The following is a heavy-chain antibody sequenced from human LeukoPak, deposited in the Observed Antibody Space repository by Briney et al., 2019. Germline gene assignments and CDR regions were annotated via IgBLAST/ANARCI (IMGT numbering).Heavy chain of an antibody. CDR1: GFTFGNYW. Sequence: GGSLRLSCAASGFTFGNYWMHWVRQAPGKGLVWVSRINTDGGDTIYADSVKGRFTSSRDNAKNTLLLQMNSLRAEDTAVYYWARDEKIVGASGQDYWGQGTLVTVSS. V-gene: IGHV3-74*01. D-gene: IGHD1-26*01. CDR3: ARDEKIVGASGQDY. J-gene: IGHJ4*02. CDR2: INTDGGDT.